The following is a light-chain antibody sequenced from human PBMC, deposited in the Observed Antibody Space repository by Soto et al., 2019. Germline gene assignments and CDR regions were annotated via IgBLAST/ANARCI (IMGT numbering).Light chain of an antibody. V-gene: IGKV1-5*03. J-gene: IGKJ1*01. CDR3: QHYNSYSEA. Sequence: DTQMTQSPSTLARSVGDRVTITCRASQTISSWLAWYQQTKGKAPKLLIYKASTLKSGVPSRFRGRGSGTEFTLPLSRLQTDDFATYYCQHYNSYSEAFGQGTKVDI. CDR1: QTISSW. CDR2: KAS.